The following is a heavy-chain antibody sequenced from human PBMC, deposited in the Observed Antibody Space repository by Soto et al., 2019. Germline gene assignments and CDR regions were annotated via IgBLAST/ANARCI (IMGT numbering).Heavy chain of an antibody. J-gene: IGHJ3*02. Sequence: PGGSLRLSCAASGFTVSTYTMTWVRQAPGKGLEWVSDISSSSSAIYYADSVKGRFTISRDNAKNSLYLQMNSLRAEDTAVYYCARDRWFAFDIWGQGTLVTVSS. CDR2: ISSSSSAI. D-gene: IGHD3-10*01. CDR1: GFTVSTYT. CDR3: ARDRWFAFDI. V-gene: IGHV3-48*01.